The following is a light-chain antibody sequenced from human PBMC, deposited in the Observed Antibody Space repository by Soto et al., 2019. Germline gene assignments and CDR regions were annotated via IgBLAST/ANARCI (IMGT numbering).Light chain of an antibody. Sequence: QSVLTQPASVSGSPGQSVTISCTGTSSDVGNYNLVSWYQQHPGSAPKLTIYEDTKRPSGVSNRFSGSKSGNTASLTISGLQAEDEADYHCCSYAGGSSLVFGGGTKLTVL. CDR1: SSDVGNYNL. CDR2: EDT. J-gene: IGLJ3*02. V-gene: IGLV2-23*01. CDR3: CSYAGGSSLV.